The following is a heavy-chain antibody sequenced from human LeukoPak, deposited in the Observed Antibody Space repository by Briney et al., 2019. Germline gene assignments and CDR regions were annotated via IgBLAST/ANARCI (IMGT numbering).Heavy chain of an antibody. Sequence: SQTLSLTCAISGDGLSVSSDVWNWVRQSPSRGLEWLGRTYYKSKWHNDYAVSVKSRITISPDTSRNHLSLKLTSVTAADTAVYFCARLGGYHDFWGQGALVTVSS. J-gene: IGHJ4*02. CDR1: GDGLSVSSDV. D-gene: IGHD1-26*01. CDR2: TYYKSKWHN. CDR3: ARLGGYHDF. V-gene: IGHV6-1*01.